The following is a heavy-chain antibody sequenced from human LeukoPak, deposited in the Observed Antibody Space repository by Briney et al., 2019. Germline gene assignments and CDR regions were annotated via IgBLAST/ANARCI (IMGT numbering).Heavy chain of an antibody. Sequence: PGGSLRLSCAASGFTVSSNYMSWVRQAPGKGLEWVSVIYSGGSTYYADSVKGRFTISRDNSKNTLYLQMNSLRAEDTAVYYCAKASGYSYGCFDYWGQGTLVTVSS. CDR1: GFTVSSNY. V-gene: IGHV3-53*01. J-gene: IGHJ4*02. CDR3: AKASGYSYGCFDY. CDR2: IYSGGST. D-gene: IGHD5-18*01.